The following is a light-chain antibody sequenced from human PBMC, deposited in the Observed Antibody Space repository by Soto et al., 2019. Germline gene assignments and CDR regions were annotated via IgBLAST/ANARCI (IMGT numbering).Light chain of an antibody. J-gene: IGKJ4*01. CDR3: QQRSNRPLT. V-gene: IGKV3-11*01. Sequence: EIVLTQSPATLSLSPGERATLSCRADQSVSSYLAWYQQKPGQAPRFLIYDTSNRATGIPARFSGSGSGTDFTLTISSLEPEDFAVYYCQQRSNRPLTFGGGTKVDIK. CDR2: DTS. CDR1: QSVSSY.